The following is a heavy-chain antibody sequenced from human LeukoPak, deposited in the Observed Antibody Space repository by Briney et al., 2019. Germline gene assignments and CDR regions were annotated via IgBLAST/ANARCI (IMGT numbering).Heavy chain of an antibody. CDR3: ARVLTGSWDWFDP. CDR2: ITDSGDKT. J-gene: IGHJ5*02. CDR1: GFTFRSYV. V-gene: IGHV3-23*01. D-gene: IGHD2-8*02. Sequence: GGCLRLSCAASGFTFRSYVLTWVRQAPGKGLEWVSSITDSGDKTFYADSVKGRFTISRDNAKNTLYLQMNSLRAEDTAVYYCARVLTGSWDWFDPWGQGTLVTVSS.